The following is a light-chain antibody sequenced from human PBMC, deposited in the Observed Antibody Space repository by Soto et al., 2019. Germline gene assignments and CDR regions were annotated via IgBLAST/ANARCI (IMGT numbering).Light chain of an antibody. CDR1: TSDVGSYNL. Sequence: QSALTQPASVSGSPGQSITISCTGTTSDVGSYNLVSWYQQHPGKAPKLIIYEVSERPSGVSTRFSGSKSGNMASQTISGLQPEDEAEYYCCSYATPRQFGGGTKLTVL. V-gene: IGLV2-23*02. CDR2: EVS. CDR3: CSYATPRQ. J-gene: IGLJ3*02.